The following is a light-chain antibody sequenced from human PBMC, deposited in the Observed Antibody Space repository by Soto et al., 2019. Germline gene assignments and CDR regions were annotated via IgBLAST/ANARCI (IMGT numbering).Light chain of an antibody. CDR1: QGIRND. CDR2: AAS. J-gene: IGKJ4*01. Sequence: IQMTQSPSSLSASVGDRVTITCRASQGIRNDLGWYQQKPGKAPKLLIYAASTLQSGVPSTFSGSGSGTDFTLTVSILQPEDFASYYCQQLNSYPLTFGAGTKVDIK. V-gene: IGKV1-17*01. CDR3: QQLNSYPLT.